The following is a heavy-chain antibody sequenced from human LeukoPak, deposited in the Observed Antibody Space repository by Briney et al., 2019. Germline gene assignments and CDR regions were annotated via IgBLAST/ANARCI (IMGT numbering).Heavy chain of an antibody. CDR2: ISGNGRST. V-gene: IGHV3-23*01. CDR1: GFTFSSYA. J-gene: IGHJ4*02. D-gene: IGHD2-8*02. Sequence: GGSLRLSCAASGFTFSSYAMSWARQAPGKGLEWVSTISGNGRSTYSGDSVKGRFTISRDNSKNTLSLQMNSLRAEDTAVYYCAKEYYVLLVYALGGSFDYWGRGTLVTVSS. CDR3: AKEYYVLLVYALGGSFDY.